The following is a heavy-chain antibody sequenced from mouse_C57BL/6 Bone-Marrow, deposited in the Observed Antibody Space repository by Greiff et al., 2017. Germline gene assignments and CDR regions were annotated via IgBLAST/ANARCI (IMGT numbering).Heavy chain of an antibody. J-gene: IGHJ2*01. Sequence: EVMLVESGGDLVKPGGSLKLSCAASGFTFSSYGMSWVRQTPDKRLEWVATISSGSSYTYYPDSVKGRFTISRDNAKNTLYLQMSSLKSEDTAMYDWARHRWLRRFDYWGQGTTLTVSS. V-gene: IGHV5-6*01. CDR1: GFTFSSYG. D-gene: IGHD2-2*01. CDR3: ARHRWLRRFDY. CDR2: ISSGSSYT.